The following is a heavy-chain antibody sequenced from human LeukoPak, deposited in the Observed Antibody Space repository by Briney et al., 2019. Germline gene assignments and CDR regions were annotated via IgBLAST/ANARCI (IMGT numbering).Heavy chain of an antibody. J-gene: IGHJ5*02. CDR3: ARGLPQLWLTPLNWFDP. CDR2: INHSGST. D-gene: IGHD5-18*01. CDR1: GGSFSGFY. V-gene: IGHV4-34*01. Sequence: SETLSLTCAVYGGSFSGFYWSWIRQPPGKGLEWIGEINHSGSTNYNPSLKSRVTISVDTSKNQFSLKLSSVTAADTAMYYCARGLPQLWLTPLNWFDPWGQGTLVTVSS.